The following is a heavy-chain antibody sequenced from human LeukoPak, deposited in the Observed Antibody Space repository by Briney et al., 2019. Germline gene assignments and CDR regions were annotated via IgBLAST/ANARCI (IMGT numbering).Heavy chain of an antibody. CDR3: ARVTVRAGRAAAGTRPGQGMDV. Sequence: GGSVKVSCKASGGTFSSYPISWVRQAPGQGLEWVGRIIPIFGIANYAQQLQGRVTITADKSTSTAYMELSSLRSEDTAVYYCARVTVRAGRAAAGTRPGQGMDVWGQGTTVTVSS. J-gene: IGHJ6*02. V-gene: IGHV1-69*04. D-gene: IGHD6-13*01. CDR1: GGTFSSYP. CDR2: IIPIFGIA.